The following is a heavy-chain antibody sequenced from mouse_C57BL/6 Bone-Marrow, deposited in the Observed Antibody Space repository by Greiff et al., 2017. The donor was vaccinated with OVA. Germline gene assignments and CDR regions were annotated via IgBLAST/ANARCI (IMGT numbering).Heavy chain of an antibody. CDR1: GYTFTNYW. J-gene: IGHJ4*01. CDR3: ERREGYYAMDY. CDR2: IYPGGGYT. V-gene: IGHV1-63*01. Sequence: VKLQESGAELVRPGTSVKMSCKASGYTFTNYWIGWAKQRPGHGLEWIGDIYPGGGYTNYNEKFKGKATLTADKSSSTAYMQFSRLTSEDSAIYYCERREGYYAMDYWGQGTSVTVSS.